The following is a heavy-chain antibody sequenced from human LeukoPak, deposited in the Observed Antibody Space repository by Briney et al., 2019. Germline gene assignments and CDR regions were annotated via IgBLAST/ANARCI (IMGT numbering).Heavy chain of an antibody. CDR2: ISSSGSTI. D-gene: IGHD4-17*01. CDR1: GFTFSSYE. J-gene: IGHJ4*02. Sequence: GSLRLSCAASGFTFSSYEMNWVRQAPGKGLEWVSYISSSGSTIYYADSVKGRFTISRDNAKNSLYLQMNSLRAEDTAVYYCARDLNGDCYFDYWGQGTLVTVSS. V-gene: IGHV3-48*03. CDR3: ARDLNGDCYFDY.